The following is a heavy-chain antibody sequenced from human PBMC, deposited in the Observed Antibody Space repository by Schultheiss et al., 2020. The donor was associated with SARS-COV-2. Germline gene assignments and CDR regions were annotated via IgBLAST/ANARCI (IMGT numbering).Heavy chain of an antibody. CDR3: VRSVAGRIPAL. Sequence: GGSLRLSCAASGFTFSSYDMHWVRQATGKGLEWVSAIGTAGDTYYPGSVKGRFTISRENAKNSLYLQMNSLRAGDTAVYYCVRSVAGRIPALWGQGNLVTVSS. CDR1: GFTFSSYD. V-gene: IGHV3-13*01. CDR2: IGTAGDT. D-gene: IGHD2-2*01. J-gene: IGHJ4*02.